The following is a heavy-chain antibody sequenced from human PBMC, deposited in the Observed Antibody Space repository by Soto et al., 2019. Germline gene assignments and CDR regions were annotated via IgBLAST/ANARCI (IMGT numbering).Heavy chain of an antibody. V-gene: IGHV1-18*01. D-gene: IGHD3-10*01. CDR2: ISGYNGNT. Sequence: QVQLVQSRGEVKKPGASVKVSCKTSGYSFTTYGISWVRQAPGQGLEWMGWISGYNGNTNYAQNLQGRVTMTTDTSTSTAYMELRSLRSDETAVYYCARDGRAPYYYAGMDVWGQGSTVTVSS. CDR3: ARDGRAPYYYAGMDV. J-gene: IGHJ6*02. CDR1: GYSFTTYG.